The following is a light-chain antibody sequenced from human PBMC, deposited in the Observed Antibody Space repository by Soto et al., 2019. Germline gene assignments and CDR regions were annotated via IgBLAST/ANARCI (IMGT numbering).Light chain of an antibody. Sequence: DTQMTQSPSSLSASVGDRVTITCRASQDLGSDLGWYQQKPGKAPKRLIYAASSLQTGVPSRFSGSGSGTEFTLTISCLQPEDFASYYCQQYNSYPRTFGQGTKVEIK. CDR2: AAS. V-gene: IGKV1-17*01. CDR3: QQYNSYPRT. J-gene: IGKJ1*01. CDR1: QDLGSD.